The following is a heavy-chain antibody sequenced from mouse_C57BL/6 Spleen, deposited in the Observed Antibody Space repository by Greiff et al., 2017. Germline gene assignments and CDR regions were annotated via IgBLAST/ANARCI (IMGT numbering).Heavy chain of an antibody. D-gene: IGHD4-1*01. CDR3: ARGGWDDYAMDY. V-gene: IGHV1-72*01. CDR2: IDPNSGGT. Sequence: QVHVKQPGAELVKPGASVKLSCKASGYTFTSYWMHWVKQRPGRGLEWIGRIDPNSGGTKYNEKFKSKATLTVDKSSSTAYMQLSSLTSEDSAVYYGARGGWDDYAMDYWGQGTSVTVSS. CDR1: GYTFTSYW. J-gene: IGHJ4*01.